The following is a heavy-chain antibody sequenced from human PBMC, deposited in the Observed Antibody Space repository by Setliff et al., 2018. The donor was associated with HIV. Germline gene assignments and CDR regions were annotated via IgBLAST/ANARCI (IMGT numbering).Heavy chain of an antibody. D-gene: IGHD2-2*01. V-gene: IGHV3-15*07. Sequence: PGGSLRLSCAASGFTFSNAWMNWVRQAPGKGLEWVGRIQSKADGGTTNYAAPVKGRFTTSRDDSKNTLYLQMNSLKTEDTAIYYCTTKPPAADFQHWGQGTLVTVSS. CDR1: GFTFSNAW. CDR2: IQSKADGGTT. CDR3: TTKPPAADFQH. J-gene: IGHJ1*01.